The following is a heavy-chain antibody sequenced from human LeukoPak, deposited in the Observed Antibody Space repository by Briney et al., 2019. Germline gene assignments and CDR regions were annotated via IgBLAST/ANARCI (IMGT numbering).Heavy chain of an antibody. CDR2: ISSRNTYT. J-gene: IGHJ4*02. V-gene: IGHV3-11*05. Sequence: GGSLRLSCAASGFTLSDYHMSWIRQAPGKGLEWVSYISSRNTYTKYADSVKGRLTISRDNAKNSLYLQMNSLRVEDTAVYYCARGYDRELDHWGQGTLVTVSS. CDR3: ARGYDRELDH. D-gene: IGHD1-26*01. CDR1: GFTLSDYH.